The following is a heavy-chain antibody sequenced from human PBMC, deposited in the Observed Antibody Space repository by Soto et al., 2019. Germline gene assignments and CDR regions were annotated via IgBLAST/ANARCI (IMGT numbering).Heavy chain of an antibody. CDR1: GFTFSSYS. Sequence: GGSLRLSCAASGFTFSSYSMNWVRQAPGKGLEWVSSISSSSSYIYYADSVKGRFTISRDNAKNSLYLQMNSLRAEDTAVYYCARDRDSSGPYYYYYYGMDVWGQGTTVTVSS. V-gene: IGHV3-21*01. CDR2: ISSSSSYI. J-gene: IGHJ6*02. CDR3: ARDRDSSGPYYYYYYGMDV. D-gene: IGHD3-22*01.